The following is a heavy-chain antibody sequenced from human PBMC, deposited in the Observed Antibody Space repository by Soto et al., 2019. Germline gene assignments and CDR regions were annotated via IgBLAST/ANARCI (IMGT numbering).Heavy chain of an antibody. Sequence: PGGSLRLSCAASGFTFSIYSMNWIRQAPGKGLEWIGEFNHSGSTNYNPSLKSRVTISVDTSKNQFSLKLSSVTAADTAVYYCARTYCGGDCYSGYWGQGTLVTVSS. CDR3: ARTYCGGDCYSGY. CDR1: GFTFSIYS. D-gene: IGHD2-21*02. J-gene: IGHJ4*02. V-gene: IGHV4-34*01. CDR2: FNHSGST.